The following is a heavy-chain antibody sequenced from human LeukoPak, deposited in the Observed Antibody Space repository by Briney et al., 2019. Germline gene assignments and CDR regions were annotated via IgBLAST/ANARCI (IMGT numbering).Heavy chain of an antibody. CDR3: ARPAINYYDSKFPFDY. V-gene: IGHV7-4-1*02. D-gene: IGHD3-22*01. Sequence: GASVKVSCKASGYTFTSYAMNWVRQAPGQGLEWMGWINTNTGNPTYAQGFTGRFVFSLDTSVSTAYLQISSLKAEDTAVYYCARPAINYYDSKFPFDYWGQGTLVTVSS. CDR1: GYTFTSYA. CDR2: INTNTGNP. J-gene: IGHJ4*02.